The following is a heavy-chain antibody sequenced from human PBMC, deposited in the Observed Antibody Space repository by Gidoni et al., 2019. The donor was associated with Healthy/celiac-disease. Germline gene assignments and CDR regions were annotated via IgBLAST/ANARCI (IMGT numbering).Heavy chain of an antibody. CDR3: ARALFGVVQTLNWFDP. Sequence: QLQLQESGPGLVKPSETLSLTCTVSGGSISNSSYSWGWTRQPPGKGLEWRGSIYYSGSTYYNTSLRSRVTISVDTSKNQFSLKLSSVTAADTAVYFCARALFGVVQTLNWFDPWGQGTLVTVSS. J-gene: IGHJ5*02. CDR1: GGSISNSSYS. V-gene: IGHV4-39*01. CDR2: IYYSGST. D-gene: IGHD3-3*01.